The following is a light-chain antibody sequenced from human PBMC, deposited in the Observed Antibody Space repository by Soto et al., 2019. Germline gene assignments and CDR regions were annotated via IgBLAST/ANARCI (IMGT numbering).Light chain of an antibody. CDR2: EVS. CDR1: SSDVGSYNL. J-gene: IGLJ2*01. CDR3: CSYAGSRTFDVV. V-gene: IGLV2-23*02. Sequence: QSVLTQPASVSGSPGQSITISCTGTSSDVGSYNLVSWYQQHPGKAPKLMIYEVSKRPSGVSNRFSGSKSGNTASLTISGLQAEDEADYYCCSYAGSRTFDVVFGGGTKVTVL.